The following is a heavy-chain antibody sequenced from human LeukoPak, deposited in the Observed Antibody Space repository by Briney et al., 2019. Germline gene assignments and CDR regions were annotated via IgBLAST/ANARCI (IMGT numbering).Heavy chain of an antibody. D-gene: IGHD6-13*01. CDR3: ARGSGAAAGPYYYYYYYMDV. V-gene: IGHV4-34*01. CDR2: INHSGST. Sequence: PSETLSLTCAVYGGSFSGYYWSWIRQPPGKGLEWIGEINHSGSTNYNPSLKSRVTISVDTSKNQLSLKLSSVTAADTAVYYCARGSGAAAGPYYYYYYYMDVWGKGTTVTVSS. J-gene: IGHJ6*03. CDR1: GGSFSGYY.